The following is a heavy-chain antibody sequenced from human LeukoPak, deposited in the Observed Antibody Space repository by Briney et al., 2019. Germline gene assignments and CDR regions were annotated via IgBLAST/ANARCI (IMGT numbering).Heavy chain of an antibody. V-gene: IGHV3-33*01. J-gene: IGHJ4*02. CDR1: GFTFSSYG. Sequence: PGRSLRLSCAASGFTFSSYGMHWVRQAPGKGLEWVAVIWYDGSNKYYADSVKGRFTISRDNFKNTLYLQMNSLRAEDTAVYYCARAVDTAMVINYWGQGTLVTVSS. CDR2: IWYDGSNK. D-gene: IGHD5-18*01. CDR3: ARAVDTAMVINY.